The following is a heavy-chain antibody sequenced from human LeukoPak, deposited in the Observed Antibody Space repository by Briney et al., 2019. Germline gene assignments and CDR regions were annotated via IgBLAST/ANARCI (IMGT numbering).Heavy chain of an antibody. CDR1: GFTFSSYW. CDR2: ISSSGSTI. V-gene: IGHV3-48*04. CDR3: ASVRYYYDSSGYFLDY. Sequence: GGSLRLSCAASGFTFSSYWMSWVRQAPGKGLEWVSYISSSGSTIYYADSVKGRFTISRDNAKNSLYLQMNSLRAEDTAVYYCASVRYYYDSSGYFLDYWGQGTLVTVSS. D-gene: IGHD3-22*01. J-gene: IGHJ4*02.